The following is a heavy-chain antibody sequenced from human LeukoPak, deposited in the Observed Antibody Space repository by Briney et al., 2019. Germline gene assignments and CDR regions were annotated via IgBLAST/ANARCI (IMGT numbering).Heavy chain of an antibody. Sequence: GGSLRLSCAASGFTLSSFAMGWVRQARGKGLEWASAIVGSGASTYYADSVKGRFTISRDNSKNTLHLQMNSLRAEDTAIYHCAKVRVVGDYNWFFDLWGRGTLVTVSS. CDR2: IVGSGAST. D-gene: IGHD4-17*01. CDR3: AKVRVVGDYNWFFDL. V-gene: IGHV3-23*01. J-gene: IGHJ2*01. CDR1: GFTLSSFA.